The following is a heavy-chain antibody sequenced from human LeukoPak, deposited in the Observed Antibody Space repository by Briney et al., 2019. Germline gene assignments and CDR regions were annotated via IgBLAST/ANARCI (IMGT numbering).Heavy chain of an antibody. D-gene: IGHD3-10*01. Sequence: PSETLSLTCAVYGGSFSGYYWSWIRQPPGKGLDWIGEINHSGSTNYNPSLKSRVTISVDTSKNQFSLKLISVTAADTAVYYCARGVGVYGSGSYNNWFDPWGQGTLVTVSS. CDR2: INHSGST. CDR1: GGSFSGYY. V-gene: IGHV4-34*01. J-gene: IGHJ5*02. CDR3: ARGVGVYGSGSYNNWFDP.